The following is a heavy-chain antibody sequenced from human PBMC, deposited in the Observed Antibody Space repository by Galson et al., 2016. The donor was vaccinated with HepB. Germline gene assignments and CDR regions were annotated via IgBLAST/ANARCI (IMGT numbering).Heavy chain of an antibody. V-gene: IGHV3-11*04. D-gene: IGHD6-13*01. Sequence: SLRLSCAASGFSFSDYYMSWIRPAPGKGLEWVSYIIRSGSTISYADAVKGRFTISRHNAKNSLFLQMNSLRAEDTAVYFRARGIAPAGWVAFDIWGQGTMVTVSS. CDR3: ARGIAPAGWVAFDI. CDR2: IIRSGSTI. CDR1: GFSFSDYY. J-gene: IGHJ3*02.